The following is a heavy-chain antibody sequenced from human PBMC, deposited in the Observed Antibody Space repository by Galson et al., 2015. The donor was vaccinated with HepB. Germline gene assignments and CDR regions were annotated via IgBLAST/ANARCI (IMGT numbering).Heavy chain of an antibody. CDR1: GFTFSSYA. D-gene: IGHD6-19*01. J-gene: IGHJ3*02. Sequence: SLRLSCAASGFTFSSYAMHWVRQAPGKGLEWVAVISYDGSNKYYADSVKGRFTISRDNSKNTLYLQMNSLRAEDTAVYYCARDHGIAVAGNPDDAFDIWGQGTMVTVSS. V-gene: IGHV3-30-3*01. CDR3: ARDHGIAVAGNPDDAFDI. CDR2: ISYDGSNK.